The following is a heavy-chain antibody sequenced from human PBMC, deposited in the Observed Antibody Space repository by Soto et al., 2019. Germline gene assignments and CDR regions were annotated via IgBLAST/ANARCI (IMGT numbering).Heavy chain of an antibody. CDR2: ISYSGNT. Sequence: SETLSLTCSVSGGSISSYYWTWIRQPPGRGLEYIGYISYSGNTYYNPSLRGRVTISLDTPKNQFSLQLSSVTAADMAVYYCARENYASSGAPFLDYWGQGTLVTVSS. CDR1: GGSISSYY. D-gene: IGHD3-22*01. CDR3: ARENYASSGAPFLDY. V-gene: IGHV4-59*01. J-gene: IGHJ4*02.